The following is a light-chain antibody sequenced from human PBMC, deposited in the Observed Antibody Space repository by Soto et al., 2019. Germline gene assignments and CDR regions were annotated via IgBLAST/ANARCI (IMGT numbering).Light chain of an antibody. CDR1: SSDVGGYNY. CDR3: SSYTGSSTLYV. J-gene: IGLJ1*01. CDR2: DVS. Sequence: QSALTQPASVSGSPGQSITISCTGTSSDVGGYNYVSWYQQHPGKAPKLMIYDVSNRPSGVSNRFSGSKSGNTASLTISALQAEDEADYYCSSYTGSSTLYVVGTGTKVTVL. V-gene: IGLV2-14*01.